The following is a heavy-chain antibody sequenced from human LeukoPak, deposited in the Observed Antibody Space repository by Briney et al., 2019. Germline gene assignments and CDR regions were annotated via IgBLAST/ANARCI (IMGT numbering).Heavy chain of an antibody. CDR3: ARGPQILYDAFDI. Sequence: RASVKVSCKASGYTFTIYYMHWVRQAPGQGLEWMGIINPSGGRTSYAQKFQGRVTMTRDTSTSTVYMELSSLRSEDTAVYYCARGPQILYDAFDIWGQGTMVTVSS. V-gene: IGHV1-46*01. J-gene: IGHJ3*02. D-gene: IGHD2-15*01. CDR1: GYTFTIYY. CDR2: INPSGGRT.